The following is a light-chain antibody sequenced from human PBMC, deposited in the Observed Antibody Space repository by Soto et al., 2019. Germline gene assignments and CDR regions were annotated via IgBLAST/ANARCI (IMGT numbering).Light chain of an antibody. V-gene: IGKV1D-12*01. Sequence: DIQMTQSPTSVSSSIGERVNMTYRAGQGIFSWLAWYQLKPGQAPKLLIYDASTLQSGVPSRFSGSVSASNFTLTISSLQPEDYATYYCQQANSFPITFGQGTRLEIK. J-gene: IGKJ5*01. CDR2: DAS. CDR1: QGIFSW. CDR3: QQANSFPIT.